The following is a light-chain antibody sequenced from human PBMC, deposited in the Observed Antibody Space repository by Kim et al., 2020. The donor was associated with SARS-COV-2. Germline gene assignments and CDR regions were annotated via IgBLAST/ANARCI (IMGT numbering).Light chain of an antibody. CDR3: QQRANWPPIT. V-gene: IGKV3-11*01. Sequence: DTVLTQSPATLFLSPGERVTLSCRASRSVGSHLGWYQQRPGQAPRLLIFAASNRATGVPARFSGSGSGTDFTLTITSLEPEDSAVYYCQQRANWPPITFGQGTRLEIK. J-gene: IGKJ5*01. CDR2: AAS. CDR1: RSVGSH.